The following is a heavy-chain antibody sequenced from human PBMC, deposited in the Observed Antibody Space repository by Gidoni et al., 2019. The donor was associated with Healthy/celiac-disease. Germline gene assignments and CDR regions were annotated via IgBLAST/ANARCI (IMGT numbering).Heavy chain of an antibody. CDR1: GFTFSSYA. Sequence: QVQLVESGGGVVQPGRSLRLSCAASGFTFSSYAMHWVRQAPGKGLEWVAVISYDGSNKYYADSVKGRFTISRDNSKNTLYLQMNSLRAEDTAVYYCARDLFYGSGSYFYYYYGMDVWGQGTTVTVSS. CDR3: ARDLFYGSGSYFYYYYGMDV. D-gene: IGHD3-10*01. V-gene: IGHV3-30*04. CDR2: ISYDGSNK. J-gene: IGHJ6*02.